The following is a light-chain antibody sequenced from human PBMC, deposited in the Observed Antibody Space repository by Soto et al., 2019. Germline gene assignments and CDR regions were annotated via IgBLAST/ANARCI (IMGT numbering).Light chain of an antibody. CDR2: GAS. CDR1: QGINNY. V-gene: IGKV1-27*01. J-gene: IGKJ3*01. Sequence: DIQMTQSPSSLSASVGDRVTITCRASQGINNYLAWYQQRPGKVPKLLIYGASSVQSGVPSRFSGGGSGTDFTLSISSLQPEDVATYYCQKYDSAPFTFGPGTKVDIK. CDR3: QKYDSAPFT.